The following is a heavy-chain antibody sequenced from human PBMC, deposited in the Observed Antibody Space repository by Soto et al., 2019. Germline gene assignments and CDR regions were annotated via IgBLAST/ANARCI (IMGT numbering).Heavy chain of an antibody. CDR2: VSAYNGER. CDR3: SRGTSIPASGDY. J-gene: IGHJ4*01. Sequence: QVQLVQSGAEVKKPGASVKVSSKASGYTFTNYGINWVRQAPGQGLEWLGWVSAYNGERRYAQRVQARVIMTTDTSTTTAYMELRSLRSADTAVYYCSRGTSIPASGDYWGQGPLVTVSS. V-gene: IGHV1-18*01. CDR1: GYTFTNYG. D-gene: IGHD6-6*01.